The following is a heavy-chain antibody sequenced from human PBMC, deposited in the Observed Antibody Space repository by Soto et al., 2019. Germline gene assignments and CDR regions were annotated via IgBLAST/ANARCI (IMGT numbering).Heavy chain of an antibody. CDR2: IKQDGSQK. CDR3: ARPYCSGGSCYNWFDP. Sequence: GGSLRLSCAASGFTFSTYWMSWVRQAPGKGLEWVANIKQDGSQKYYVDSVEGRFTLYRDNAKNSLYLQMNSLRAEDTAIYYWARPYCSGGSCYNWFDPWGQGTLVTVSS. J-gene: IGHJ5*02. V-gene: IGHV3-7*03. D-gene: IGHD2-15*01. CDR1: GFTFSTYW.